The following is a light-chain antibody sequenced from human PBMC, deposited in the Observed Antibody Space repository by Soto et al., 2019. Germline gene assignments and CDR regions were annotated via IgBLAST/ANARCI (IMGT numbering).Light chain of an antibody. J-gene: IGKJ2*01. CDR2: LIS. V-gene: IGKV1-39*01. Sequence: DIQMPQSPPSLTASVGDRVTITCRASQSVSTYLNWYQQKPGKAPTLLISLISRRQSGVPSRFSGAGSETDFTLTITSLQPEDFATYFCQQTYSTYSLGQGTKVDIK. CDR3: QQTYSTYS. CDR1: QSVSTY.